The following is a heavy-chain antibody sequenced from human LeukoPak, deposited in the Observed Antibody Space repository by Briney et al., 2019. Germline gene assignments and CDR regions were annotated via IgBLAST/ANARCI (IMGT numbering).Heavy chain of an antibody. CDR2: IKSDGSST. CDR3: ARSRGYSYGDFDY. V-gene: IGHV3-74*01. D-gene: IGHD5-18*01. J-gene: IGHJ4*02. Sequence: GGFLRLSCAASGFTFSSYWMHWVRQAPGRGLVWVSRIKSDGSSTNYADSVKGRFTISRDNAKNTLYLQMNSLRAEDTAVYYCARSRGYSYGDFDYWGQGTLVTVSS. CDR1: GFTFSSYW.